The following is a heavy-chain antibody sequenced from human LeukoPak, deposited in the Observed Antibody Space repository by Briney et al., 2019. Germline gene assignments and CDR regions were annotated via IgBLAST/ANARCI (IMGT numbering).Heavy chain of an antibody. CDR3: AREMTYCGGDCYSDSFDY. D-gene: IGHD2-21*02. Sequence: ASVKVSCKASGYTFTGYYMHWVRQAPGQGLEWMGWINPNSGGTNYAQKFQGRVTMTRGTSISTAYMELSRLRSDDTAVYYCAREMTYCGGDCYSDSFDYWGQGTLVTVSS. V-gene: IGHV1-2*02. J-gene: IGHJ4*02. CDR1: GYTFTGYY. CDR2: INPNSGGT.